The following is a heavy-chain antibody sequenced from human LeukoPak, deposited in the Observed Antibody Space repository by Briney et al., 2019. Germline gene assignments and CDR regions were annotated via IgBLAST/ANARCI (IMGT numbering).Heavy chain of an antibody. Sequence: GGSLRLSCAAPGFTFSTYSMNWVRQAPGKGLEWVSSISSVNNYISYADSVKGRFTISRDNAKSSLYLQMNSLRAEDTAVYFCARRLTYFDSSGYLDYWGQGTLVTVSS. CDR3: ARRLTYFDSSGYLDY. CDR2: ISSVNNYI. J-gene: IGHJ4*02. D-gene: IGHD3-22*01. CDR1: GFTFSTYS. V-gene: IGHV3-21*01.